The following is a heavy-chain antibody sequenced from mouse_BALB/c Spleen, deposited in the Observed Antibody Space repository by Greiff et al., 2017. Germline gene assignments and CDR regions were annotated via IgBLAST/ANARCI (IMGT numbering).Heavy chain of an antibody. CDR2: IDPANGNT. Sequence: EVQLQQSGAELMKPGASVKLSCTASGFNIKDTYMHWVKQRPEQGLEWIGRIDPANGNTKYDPKFQGKATITADTSSNTAYLQLSSLTSEDTAVYYCARDYGGAYWGQGTLVTVSA. V-gene: IGHV14-3*02. CDR3: ARDYGGAY. D-gene: IGHD1-1*02. J-gene: IGHJ3*01. CDR1: GFNIKDTY.